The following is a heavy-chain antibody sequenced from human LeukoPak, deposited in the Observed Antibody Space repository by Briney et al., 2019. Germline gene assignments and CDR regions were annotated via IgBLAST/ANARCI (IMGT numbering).Heavy chain of an antibody. CDR2: ISFDGYNK. Sequence: SGGSLRLSCAASGFTFTSYGMPWVRQAPGKGLEWVAVISFDGYNKYYADSVKGRFTISRDNSKNTLYLQMNSLRTEDTAVYYCAKDSSKSGWYSYLDYWGQGTLVTVSS. D-gene: IGHD6-19*01. J-gene: IGHJ4*02. CDR1: GFTFTSYG. V-gene: IGHV3-30*18. CDR3: AKDSSKSGWYSYLDY.